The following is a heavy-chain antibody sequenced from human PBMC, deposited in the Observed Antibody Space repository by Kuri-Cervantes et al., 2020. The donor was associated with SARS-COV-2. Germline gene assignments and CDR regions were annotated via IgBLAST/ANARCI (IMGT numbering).Heavy chain of an antibody. D-gene: IGHD6-6*01. J-gene: IGHJ5*02. CDR3: AGGSGIAARPSTYNWFDP. CDR2: INHSGST. Sequence: ESLKISCAVYGGSFSGYYWSWIRQPPGKGLEWTGEINHSGSTNYNPSLKSRVTISVDTSKDQFSLKLSSVTAADTAVYYCAGGSGIAARPSTYNWFDPWGQGTLVTVSS. CDR1: GGSFSGYY. V-gene: IGHV4-34*01.